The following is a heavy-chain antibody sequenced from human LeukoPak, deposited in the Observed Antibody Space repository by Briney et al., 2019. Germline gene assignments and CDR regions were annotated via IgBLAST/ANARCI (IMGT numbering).Heavy chain of an antibody. J-gene: IGHJ4*02. CDR2: INSDASST. D-gene: IGHD1-26*01. CDR1: GFSFSTSW. Sequence: PGGSLRLSCAASGFSFSTSWMHWVRHVPGKGLVWVSLINSDASSTTYADSVKGRFTISRDNAKNTVYLQMNSLRPEDTAVYYCARDQGGATRYWRQGNLVTVSS. CDR3: ARDQGGATRY. V-gene: IGHV3-74*03.